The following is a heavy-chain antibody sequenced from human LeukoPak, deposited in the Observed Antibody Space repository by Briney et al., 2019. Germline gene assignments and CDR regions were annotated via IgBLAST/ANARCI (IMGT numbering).Heavy chain of an antibody. CDR2: FSGNGGDK. D-gene: IGHD6-19*01. Sequence: GGSLRLSCVASGFTFSSSAMTWVRQAPGKGLEWVSSFSGNGGDKYYADSVKGRFTISRDNSKNTVFLQMSGLRVDDTAIYYCAKESVADWFDPWGQGTLVTVSS. CDR3: AKESVADWFDP. V-gene: IGHV3-23*01. J-gene: IGHJ5*02. CDR1: GFTFSSSA.